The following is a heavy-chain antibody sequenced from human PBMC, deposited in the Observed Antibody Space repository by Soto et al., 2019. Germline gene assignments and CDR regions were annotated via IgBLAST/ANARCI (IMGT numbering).Heavy chain of an antibody. Sequence: QVQLVESGGGVVQPGRSLRLSCAASGFTFSNYGMPWVRQAPGKGLEWVALISYDGSNKYYVDSVKGRSTISRDNSKNTLYLQMNSLRPDDTAVYYCSKDLNHGSGSPPNWFEPGGQGTLVSVSS. CDR3: SKDLNHGSGSPPNWFEP. V-gene: IGHV3-30*18. J-gene: IGHJ5*02. CDR2: ISYDGSNK. D-gene: IGHD3-10*01. CDR1: GFTFSNYG.